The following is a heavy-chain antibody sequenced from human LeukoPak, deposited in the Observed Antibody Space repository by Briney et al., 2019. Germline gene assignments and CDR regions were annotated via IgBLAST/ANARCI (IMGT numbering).Heavy chain of an antibody. CDR3: AREGVTATRMNPKYYYYYMDV. Sequence: ASVKVSCKASGGTFSSYAISWVRQAPGQGLEWMGGIIPMFGTANYAQKFQGRVTITADESTSTAYMELSSLRSEDTAVYYCAREGVTATRMNPKYYYYYMDVWGKGTTVTISS. CDR2: IIPMFGTA. J-gene: IGHJ6*03. V-gene: IGHV1-69*13. CDR1: GGTFSSYA. D-gene: IGHD2-15*01.